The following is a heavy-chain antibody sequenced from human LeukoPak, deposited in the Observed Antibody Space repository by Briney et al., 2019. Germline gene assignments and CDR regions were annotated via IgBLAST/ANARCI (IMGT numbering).Heavy chain of an antibody. D-gene: IGHD1-26*01. J-gene: IGHJ4*02. CDR3: AKDGLPWELWSYFDY. CDR2: ISGSGGST. V-gene: IGHV3-23*01. Sequence: PGGTLRLSYAASGFTFSSYGMSWVRQAPGKGLEWVSAISGSGGSTYYADSVKGRFTISRDNSKNTLYLQMNSLRAEDTAVYYCAKDGLPWELWSYFDYWGQGTLVTVSS. CDR1: GFTFSSYG.